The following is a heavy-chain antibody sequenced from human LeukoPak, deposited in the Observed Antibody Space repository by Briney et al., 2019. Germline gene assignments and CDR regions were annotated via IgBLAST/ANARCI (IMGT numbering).Heavy chain of an antibody. CDR1: GFTVSSNY. CDR2: IYSGGST. J-gene: IGHJ3*02. V-gene: IGHV3-53*01. Sequence: PGGSLRLSCAASGFTVSSNYMSWVRQAPGKGLEWVSVIYSGGSTYYADSVKGRFTISRDNSKNTLYLQMNSLRAEDTAVYYCAVVPGDDAFDIWGQGTMVTVSS. CDR3: AVVPGDDAFDI. D-gene: IGHD2-2*01.